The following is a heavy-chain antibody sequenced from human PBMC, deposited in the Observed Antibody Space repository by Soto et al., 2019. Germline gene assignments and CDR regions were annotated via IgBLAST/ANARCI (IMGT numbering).Heavy chain of an antibody. CDR2: ISAYNGNT. CDR3: ARVPLYGSVYWFDP. V-gene: IGHV1-18*01. J-gene: IGHJ5*02. Sequence: ASVKVSCKASGYTFTSYGISWVRQAPGQGLEWMGWISAYNGNTNYAQKIQGRVTMTTDTSTSTAYMELRSLRSDDTAVYYCARVPLYGSVYWFDPWGQGTLVTVSS. D-gene: IGHD3-10*01. CDR1: GYTFTSYG.